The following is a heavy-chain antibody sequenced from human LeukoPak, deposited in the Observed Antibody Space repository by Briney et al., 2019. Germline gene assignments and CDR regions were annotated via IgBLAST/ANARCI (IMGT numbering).Heavy chain of an antibody. J-gene: IGHJ6*03. V-gene: IGHV4-34*01. Sequence: SETLSLTCTVSGGSISSYYWSWIRQPQGKGLEWIGEIHHGGSTNYKPALNSRLTMLLDSAKKQFSLRLTSVTAADTAVYYCARRFSRYYMDVWGKGTTVIVSS. CDR3: ARRFSRYYMDV. D-gene: IGHD3-16*01. CDR1: GGSISSYY. CDR2: IHHGGST.